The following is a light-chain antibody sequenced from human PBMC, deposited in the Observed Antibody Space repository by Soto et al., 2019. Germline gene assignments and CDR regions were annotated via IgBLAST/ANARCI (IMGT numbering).Light chain of an antibody. Sequence: QSVLTQPASVSGSPGQSITISCTGTSSDIGGYDYVSWYQHHPGKAPKFIIYGVTNLPSGVSHRFSGSKSANTASLTISGLQAEDEADYYCTSYTSSSTHVFGTGTKVTVL. CDR3: TSYTSSSTHV. CDR1: SSDIGGYDY. V-gene: IGLV2-14*01. CDR2: GVT. J-gene: IGLJ1*01.